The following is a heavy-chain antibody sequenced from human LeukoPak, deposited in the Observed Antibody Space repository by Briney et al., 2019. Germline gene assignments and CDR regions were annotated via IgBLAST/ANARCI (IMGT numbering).Heavy chain of an antibody. CDR1: GYTFTSYA. V-gene: IGHV1-3*01. D-gene: IGHD4-11*01. Sequence: ASVKVSCTASGYTFTSYAMHWVRQAPGQRLEWMGWINAGNGNTKYSQKFQGRVTITRDTSASTAYMELSSLRSEDTAVYYCARPLNSNYVPLFDPWGQGTLVTVSS. J-gene: IGHJ5*02. CDR3: ARPLNSNYVPLFDP. CDR2: INAGNGNT.